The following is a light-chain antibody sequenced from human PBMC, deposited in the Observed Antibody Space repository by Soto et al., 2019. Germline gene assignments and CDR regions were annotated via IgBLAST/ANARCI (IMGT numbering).Light chain of an antibody. CDR3: QSYDSSLSGPV. Sequence: QSVLTQPPSVSGAPGQRVTISCTGSSSNIGAGYDVHWYQQLPGTAHKLLIYGNSNRPSGVPDRFSGSKSGTSASLAITGLQAEDEADYYCQSYDSSLSGPVFGGGTKLTVL. CDR2: GNS. CDR1: SSNIGAGYD. V-gene: IGLV1-40*01. J-gene: IGLJ2*01.